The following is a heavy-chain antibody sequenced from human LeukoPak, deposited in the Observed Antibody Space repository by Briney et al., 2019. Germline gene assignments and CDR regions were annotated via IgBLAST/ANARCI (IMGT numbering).Heavy chain of an antibody. J-gene: IGHJ4*02. D-gene: IGHD3-22*01. CDR2: ISYDGSNK. V-gene: IGHV3-30-3*01. CDR1: GFTFSSYA. Sequence: GGSLRLSCAASGFTFSSYAMHWVRQAPGKGLEWVAVISYDGSNKYYADSVKGRFTISRDNSKNTLYLQMNSLRAEDTAVYYCARAFRDDSSGYYPAPHDYWGQGTLVTVSS. CDR3: ARAFRDDSSGYYPAPHDY.